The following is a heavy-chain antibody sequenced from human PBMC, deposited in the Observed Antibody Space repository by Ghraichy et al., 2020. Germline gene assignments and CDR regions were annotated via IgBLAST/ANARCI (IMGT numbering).Heavy chain of an antibody. CDR2: IYYSGST. D-gene: IGHD2-2*01. CDR3: AREGGYCSSTSCYWSPFSYYYYMDV. V-gene: IGHV4-39*02. J-gene: IGHJ6*03. CDR1: GGSISSSSYY. Sequence: SETLSLTCTVSGGSISSSSYYWGWIRQPPGKGLEWIGSIYYSGSTYYNPSLKSRVTISVDTSKNQFSLKLSSVTAADTAVYYCAREGGYCSSTSCYWSPFSYYYYMDVWGKGTTVTVSS.